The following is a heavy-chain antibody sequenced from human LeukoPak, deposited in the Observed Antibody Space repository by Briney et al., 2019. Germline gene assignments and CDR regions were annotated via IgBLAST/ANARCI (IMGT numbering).Heavy chain of an antibody. V-gene: IGHV4-34*01. J-gene: IGHJ4*02. CDR1: GGSFSGYY. Sequence: SETLSLTCAVYGGSFSGYYWSWIRQPPGKGLEWIGEINHSGSTNYNPSLKSRVTISVDTSKNQFSLKLSSVTAADTAVYYRAGDSSSWTVRFDYWGQGTLVTVSS. CDR2: INHSGST. D-gene: IGHD6-13*01. CDR3: AGDSSSWTVRFDY.